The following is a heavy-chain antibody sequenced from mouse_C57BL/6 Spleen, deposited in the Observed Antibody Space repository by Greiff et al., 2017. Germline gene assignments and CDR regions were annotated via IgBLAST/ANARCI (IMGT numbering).Heavy chain of an antibody. Sequence: QVQLKQPGAELVKPGASVKLSCKASGYTFTSYWMHWVKQRPGQGLEWIGMIHPNSGSTNYNEKFKSKATLTVDKSSSTAYMQLSSLTSEDSAVYYCARNHGSSPHYFDYWGQGTTLTVSS. CDR3: ARNHGSSPHYFDY. D-gene: IGHD1-1*01. CDR2: IHPNSGST. V-gene: IGHV1-64*01. CDR1: GYTFTSYW. J-gene: IGHJ2*01.